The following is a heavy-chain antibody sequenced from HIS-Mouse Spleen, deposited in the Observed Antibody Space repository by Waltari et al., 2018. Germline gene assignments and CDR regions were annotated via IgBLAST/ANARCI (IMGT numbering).Heavy chain of an antibody. CDR3: AREIPYSSSWYDWYFDL. CDR2: IYYSGRT. J-gene: IGHJ2*01. D-gene: IGHD6-13*01. CDR1: GCSISSSSYY. V-gene: IGHV4-39*07. Sequence: QLQLQESGPGLVKPSETLSLTCTVPGCSISSSSYYWGWIRQPPGKGLGWIGSIYYSGRTYYNPSLKSRVTISVDTSKNQFSLKLSSVTAADTAVYYCAREIPYSSSWYDWYFDLWGRGTLVTVSS.